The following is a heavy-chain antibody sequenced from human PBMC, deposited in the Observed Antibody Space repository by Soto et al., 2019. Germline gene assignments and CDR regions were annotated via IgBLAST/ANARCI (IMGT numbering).Heavy chain of an antibody. CDR2: IYYSGST. J-gene: IGHJ6*02. Sequence: SETLSLTCTVSGGSISSSSYYWGWIRQPPGKGLEWIGSIYYSGSTYYNPSLKSRVTISVDTSKNQFSLKLSSVTAADTAVYYCARLLKQWLVRPWYHGMDVWGQGTTVTVSS. V-gene: IGHV4-39*01. D-gene: IGHD6-19*01. CDR3: ARLLKQWLVRPWYHGMDV. CDR1: GGSISSSSYY.